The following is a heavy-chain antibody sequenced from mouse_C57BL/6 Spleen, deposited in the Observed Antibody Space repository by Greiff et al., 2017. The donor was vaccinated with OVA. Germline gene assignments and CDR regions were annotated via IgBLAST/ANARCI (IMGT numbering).Heavy chain of an antibody. Sequence: VKLMESGPGLVAPSQSLSITCTVSGFSLTSYAISWVRQPPGKGLEWLGVIWTGGGTNYNSALKSRLSISKDNSKSQVFLKMNSLQTDDTARYYCARSYGSSYVWYFDVWGTGTTVTVSS. V-gene: IGHV2-9-1*01. D-gene: IGHD1-1*01. CDR3: ARSYGSSYVWYFDV. CDR1: GFSLTSYA. J-gene: IGHJ1*03. CDR2: IWTGGGT.